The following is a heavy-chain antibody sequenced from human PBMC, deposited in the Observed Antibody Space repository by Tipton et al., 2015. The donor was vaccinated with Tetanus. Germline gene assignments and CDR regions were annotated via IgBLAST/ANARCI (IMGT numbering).Heavy chain of an antibody. CDR1: GFTFSSYG. CDR3: ARAVSPGENFDY. J-gene: IGHJ4*02. CDR2: ISGSGDST. V-gene: IGHV3-23*01. D-gene: IGHD4-17*01. Sequence: SLRLSCAASGFTFSSYGMSWVRQAPAKGLEWVSGISGSGDSTYYADSVKGRFTISRDNSKSTLYLDIYSLRNEDTAMYFCARAVSPGENFDYWGQGTLVTVSS.